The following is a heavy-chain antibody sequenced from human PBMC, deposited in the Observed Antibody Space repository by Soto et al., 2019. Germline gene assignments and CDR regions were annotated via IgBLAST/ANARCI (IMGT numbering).Heavy chain of an antibody. CDR3: ARGGSSSWVGLYYYYGMDV. V-gene: IGHV1-69*19. CDR2: IIPIFGTA. Sequence: QVQLVQSGAEVKKPGSSVKVSCKASGGTFSSYAISWVRQAPGQGLEWMGGIIPIFGTANYAQKFQGRVTITADESTSTAYMELSSLRSEDTAVYYCARGGSSSWVGLYYYYGMDVWGQGTTVTVSS. D-gene: IGHD6-13*01. CDR1: GGTFSSYA. J-gene: IGHJ6*02.